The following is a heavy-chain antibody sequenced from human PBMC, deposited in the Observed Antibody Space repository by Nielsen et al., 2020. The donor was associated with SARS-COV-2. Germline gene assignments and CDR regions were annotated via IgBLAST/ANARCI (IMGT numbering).Heavy chain of an antibody. Sequence: GGSLRLSCKGSGYSFTSYWIGWVRQMPGKGLEWMGIIYSGDSDTRYSPSFQGQVTISADKSISTAYLQWSSLKASDTAMYYCARSVSSWYPTYFDYWGQGTLVTVSS. CDR1: GYSFTSYW. CDR3: ARSVSSWYPTYFDY. V-gene: IGHV5-51*01. D-gene: IGHD6-13*01. CDR2: IYSGDSDT. J-gene: IGHJ4*02.